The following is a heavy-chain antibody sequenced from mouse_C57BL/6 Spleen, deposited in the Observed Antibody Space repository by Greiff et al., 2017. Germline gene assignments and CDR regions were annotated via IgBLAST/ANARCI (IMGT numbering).Heavy chain of an antibody. CDR1: GFTFSDYY. J-gene: IGHJ3*01. V-gene: IGHV5-16*01. CDR3: ARDGGERGFAY. Sequence: EVKLQESEGGLVQPGSSMKLSCTASGFTFSDYYMAWVRQVPEKGLEWVANINYDGSSTYYLDSLKSRFIISRDNAKNILYLQMSSLKSEDTATYYCARDGGERGFAYWGQGTLVTVSA. CDR2: INYDGSST.